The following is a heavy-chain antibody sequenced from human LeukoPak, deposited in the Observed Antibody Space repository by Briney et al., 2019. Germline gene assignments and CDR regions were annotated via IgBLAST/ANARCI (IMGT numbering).Heavy chain of an antibody. J-gene: IGHJ4*02. D-gene: IGHD1-7*01. CDR2: INPNSGGT. V-gene: IGHV1-2*02. CDR3: AKDRNWNYDRGPYYFDY. CDR1: GYTFTGYY. Sequence: GASVKVSCKASGYTFTGYYMHWVRQAPGQGLEWMGWINPNSGGTNYAQKFQGRVTMTRDTSISTAYMELNSLRAEDTAVYYCAKDRNWNYDRGPYYFDYWGQGTLVTVSS.